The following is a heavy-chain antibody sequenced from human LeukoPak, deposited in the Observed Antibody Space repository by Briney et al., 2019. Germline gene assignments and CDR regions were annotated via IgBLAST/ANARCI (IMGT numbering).Heavy chain of an antibody. CDR2: IYTSGST. J-gene: IGHJ4*02. D-gene: IGHD1-26*01. CDR1: GRSISSYY. CDR3: ARSGSYQEINFDY. V-gene: IGHV4-4*08. Sequence: SSETLSLTCTVSGRSISSYYWSWIRQPPGKGLEWIGRIYTSGSTNYNPSLKSRVTISVATSTNQFSLKLSSVTAADTAVYYCARSGSYQEINFDYWGQGTLVTVSS.